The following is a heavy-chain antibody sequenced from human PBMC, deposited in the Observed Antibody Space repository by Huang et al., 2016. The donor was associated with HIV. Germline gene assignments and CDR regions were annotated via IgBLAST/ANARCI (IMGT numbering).Heavy chain of an antibody. J-gene: IGHJ4*03. CDR1: GVTFSDYA. CDR2: IIPRFGLT. D-gene: IGHD3-16*01. V-gene: IGHV1-69*10. Sequence: QAQLVQSGAAVMKPGSSVRVSCKASGVTFSDYAFSWVRRAPGHGLDWMGGIIPRFGLTNYAPRLQGRVTISADKSSNTVYRELTSLRSGDTAVYYCAREGQNWLGKPFGALAFWGQGTEVIVSS. CDR3: AREGQNWLGKPFGALAF.